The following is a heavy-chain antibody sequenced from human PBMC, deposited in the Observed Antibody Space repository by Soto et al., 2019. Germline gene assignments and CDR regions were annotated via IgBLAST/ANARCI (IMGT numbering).Heavy chain of an antibody. Sequence: ASVKVSCKASGYTFTSYGISWVRQAPGQGLEWMGWISAYNGNTNYAQKLQGRVTMTTDTSTSTAYMELRSLRSHETAVYYCARDGGYSSSWYTGGYYCYDYGMDVWGQGTTVTVST. V-gene: IGHV1-18*01. D-gene: IGHD6-13*01. CDR1: GYTFTSYG. CDR3: ARDGGYSSSWYTGGYYCYDYGMDV. CDR2: ISAYNGNT. J-gene: IGHJ6*01.